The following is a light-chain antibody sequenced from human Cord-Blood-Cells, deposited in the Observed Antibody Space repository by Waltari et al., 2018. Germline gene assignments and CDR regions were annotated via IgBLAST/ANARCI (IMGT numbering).Light chain of an antibody. CDR2: NAS. V-gene: IGKV3-11*01. Sequence: RANLSCGASQSFSSYLTWYKQKPGQAPRLLIHNASNRATGIPARFSGTGSGTDFTLTIISREPEDFAVYYCQQRSNWPTTTFGQGTRLEIK. CDR1: QSFSSY. J-gene: IGKJ5*01. CDR3: QQRSNWPTTT.